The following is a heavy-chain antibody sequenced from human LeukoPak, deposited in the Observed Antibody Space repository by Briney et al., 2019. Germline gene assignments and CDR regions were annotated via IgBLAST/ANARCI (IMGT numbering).Heavy chain of an antibody. Sequence: GESLKISCKASGYSFTSYWIGWVRQMPGKGLEWMGIIDPSDSETRYTPSFQGQVTISVDKSLTTAYLQWNSLKASDTAMYYCARQTAMGRSGDYWGQGTLVTVSS. CDR2: IDPSDSET. D-gene: IGHD5-18*01. V-gene: IGHV5-51*01. CDR1: GYSFTSYW. J-gene: IGHJ4*02. CDR3: ARQTAMGRSGDY.